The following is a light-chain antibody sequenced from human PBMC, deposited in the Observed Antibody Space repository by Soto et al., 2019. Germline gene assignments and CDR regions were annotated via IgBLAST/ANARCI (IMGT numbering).Light chain of an antibody. CDR1: QGISNY. CDR2: AAS. V-gene: IGKV1-27*01. Sequence: DIQMTQSPSSLSASVGDRVTITCRASQGISNYLAWYQQKPGKVPKLLIYAASTLQSGVLSRFSGSGSGTDFTLTISSLQPEDVATYYCQKYNSGPRTFGQGTKVEIK. CDR3: QKYNSGPRT. J-gene: IGKJ1*01.